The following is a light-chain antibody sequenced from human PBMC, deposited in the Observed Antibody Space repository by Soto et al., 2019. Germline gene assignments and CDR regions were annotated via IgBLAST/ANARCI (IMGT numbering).Light chain of an antibody. CDR2: GAS. CDR3: QQDYNLPIT. CDR1: QSISSSY. J-gene: IGKJ5*01. V-gene: IGKV3D-7*01. Sequence: EVVLTQSPATLSLSPGEGATPSCRVSQSISSSYLSWYQQRPGQAPRLLIYGASTRATGIPARFSGSGRGSGTDFTLTISSLQPEDFAVYYCQQDYNLPITFGQGTRLEIK.